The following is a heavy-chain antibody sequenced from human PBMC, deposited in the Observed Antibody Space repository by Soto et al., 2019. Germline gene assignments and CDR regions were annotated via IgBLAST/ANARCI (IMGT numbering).Heavy chain of an antibody. J-gene: IGHJ4*02. Sequence: SVTVPITVPKNSLTELTINWLRQAPGKGLEWMGRSAPEEGEPIYPQKFQGRVSMAEDPSTDTAYMELTSLRFEDTAAYFCAADRRLVGTIGAFDSWGQGTLVT. CDR1: KNSLTELT. CDR2: SAPEEGEP. D-gene: IGHD1-26*01. V-gene: IGHV1-24*01. CDR3: AADRRLVGTIGAFDS.